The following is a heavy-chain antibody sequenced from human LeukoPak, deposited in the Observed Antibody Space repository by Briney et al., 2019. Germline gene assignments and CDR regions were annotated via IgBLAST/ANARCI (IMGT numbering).Heavy chain of an antibody. J-gene: IGHJ4*02. Sequence: PGGSLRLSCAASGFTFSGYWVHWVRQAPGKGLEWVANIKPDGSEKNYVDSVKCRFIISRDKAKNSLYLQMNSLRPEDTAVYYCSRVGPGPAEAFDYWGQGALVTVSS. CDR1: GFTFSGYW. CDR3: SRVGPGPAEAFDY. CDR2: IKPDGSEK. V-gene: IGHV3-7*01. D-gene: IGHD6-13*01.